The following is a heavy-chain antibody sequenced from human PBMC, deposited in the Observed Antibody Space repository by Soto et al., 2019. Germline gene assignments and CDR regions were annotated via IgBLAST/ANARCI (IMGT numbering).Heavy chain of an antibody. J-gene: IGHJ4*02. CDR2: IKQDGSEK. CDR3: ARDRVTIFGVVIRYFDY. V-gene: IGHV3-7*01. CDR1: GFTFSSYW. D-gene: IGHD3-3*01. Sequence: EVQLVESGGGLVQPGGSLRLSCAASGFTFSSYWMSWVRQAPGKGLEWVANIKQDGSEKYYVDSVKGRITISRDNAKNSLYLQMNSLRAEDAAVYYCARDRVTIFGVVIRYFDYWGQGTLVTVSS.